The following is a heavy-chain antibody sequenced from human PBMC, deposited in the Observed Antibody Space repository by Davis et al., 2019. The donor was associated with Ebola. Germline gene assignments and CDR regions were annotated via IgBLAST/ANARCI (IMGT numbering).Heavy chain of an antibody. CDR3: ARDHHGFDS. J-gene: IGHJ5*01. Sequence: PSETLSLTCGVDGGSFSAYYWSWIRQPPGKGLEWIAYIYYTGSTNYNPSLKSRVTISVDKSQNQLSLKLSSVTAADTAIYYCARDHHGFDSWGQGTLVTVSS. V-gene: IGHV4-59*01. CDR2: IYYTGST. CDR1: GGSFSAYY.